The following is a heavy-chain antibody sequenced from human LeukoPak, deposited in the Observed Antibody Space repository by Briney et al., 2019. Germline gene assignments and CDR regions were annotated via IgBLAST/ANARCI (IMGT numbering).Heavy chain of an antibody. CDR2: IKQDESGK. CDR1: GFTFSTYW. D-gene: IGHD1-26*01. V-gene: IGHV3-7*01. Sequence: PGGSLRLSCAASGFTFSTYWMNWVRQAPGKGLEWVANIKQDESGKYYVDSVKGRFTISRDNAKNSLYLQMNSLTAEDTAVYYCARDPDQIVGANFDYWGQGTLVTLSS. J-gene: IGHJ4*02. CDR3: ARDPDQIVGANFDY.